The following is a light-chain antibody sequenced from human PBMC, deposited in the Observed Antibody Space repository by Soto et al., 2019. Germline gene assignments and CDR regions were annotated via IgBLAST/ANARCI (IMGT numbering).Light chain of an antibody. CDR3: QQYGNSRWT. CDR2: GTT. V-gene: IGKV3-20*01. Sequence: EIVLTQSPDTLSLSPGERATLSCRASQSVSSSYLAWYQQTPGQAPRLLIYGTTKRATGIPNRFSGSGSGTDFTLTISRLEPEDFAVYYCQQYGNSRWTFGQGTKVDIK. J-gene: IGKJ1*01. CDR1: QSVSSSY.